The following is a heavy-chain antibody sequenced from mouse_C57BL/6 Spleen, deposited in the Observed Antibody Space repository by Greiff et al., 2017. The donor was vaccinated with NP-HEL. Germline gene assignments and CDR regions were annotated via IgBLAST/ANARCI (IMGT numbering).Heavy chain of an antibody. J-gene: IGHJ3*01. D-gene: IGHD1-1*01. CDR2: IWSGGST. Sequence: QVQLKESGPGLVQPSQSLSITCTVSGFSLTSYGVHWVRQSPGKGLEWLGVIWSGGSTDYNAAFISRLSISKDNSKSQVFFKMNSLQADDTAIYYCAGDGSSYGFAYWGQGTLVTVSA. CDR3: AGDGSSYGFAY. CDR1: GFSLTSYG. V-gene: IGHV2-2*01.